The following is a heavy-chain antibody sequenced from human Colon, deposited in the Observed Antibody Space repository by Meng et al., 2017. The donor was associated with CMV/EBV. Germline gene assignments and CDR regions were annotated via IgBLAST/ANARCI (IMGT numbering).Heavy chain of an antibody. V-gene: IGHV3-74*01. CDR2: GNGDGSQT. CDR3: SPVDDY. D-gene: IGHD6-19*01. CDR1: GFTLSDRW. J-gene: IGHJ4*02. Sequence: GESLRLSCAVSGFTLSDRWMHWVRQAAGKGLEWVAGGNGDGSQTFHADSVKGRFTISRDNTKNTVYLQMNSLRAEDTATYYCSPVDDYWGRGTLVTVSS.